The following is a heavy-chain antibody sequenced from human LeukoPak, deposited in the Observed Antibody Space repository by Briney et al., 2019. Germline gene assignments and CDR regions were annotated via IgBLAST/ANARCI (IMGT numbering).Heavy chain of an antibody. CDR2: IYTSGRT. V-gene: IGHV4-4*07. CDR3: AREYDFWSGDYSGGNWFDP. CDR1: GGSISSYY. J-gene: IGHJ5*02. D-gene: IGHD3-3*01. Sequence: SETLSLTCTVSGGSISSYYWSWIRQPAGKGLEWIGRIYTSGRTNYNPSLKSRVTMSVDTSKNQFSLKLSSVTAADTAVYYCAREYDFWSGDYSGGNWFDPWGQGTLVTVSS.